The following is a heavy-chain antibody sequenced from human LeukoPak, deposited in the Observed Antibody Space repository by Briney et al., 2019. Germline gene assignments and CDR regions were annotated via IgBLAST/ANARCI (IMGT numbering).Heavy chain of an antibody. CDR1: GGSFCGYY. Sequence: SETLSLTCAVYGGSFCGYYWSWIRQPPGKGLEWIGEINHSGSTNYNPSLKSRVTISVYTSKNQFSLKLSSVTAADTAVYYCARGRYVWGSYRAYFDYWGQGTLVTVSS. D-gene: IGHD3-16*02. V-gene: IGHV4-34*01. CDR2: INHSGST. CDR3: ARGRYVWGSYRAYFDY. J-gene: IGHJ4*02.